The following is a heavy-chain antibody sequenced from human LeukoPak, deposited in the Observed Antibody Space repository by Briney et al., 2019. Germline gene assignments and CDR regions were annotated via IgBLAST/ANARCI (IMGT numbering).Heavy chain of an antibody. CDR3: ARSCCSGGRCYWYYFDY. Sequence: ASVKVSCKASGYTFTTYAMHWVRQAPGQGLEWMGWINAGNGNTKYSQKFQGRVTITRDTSASTAYMELSSLRSEDTAVYYCARSCCSGGRCYWYYFDYWGQGTLVTVSS. J-gene: IGHJ4*02. V-gene: IGHV1-3*01. CDR2: INAGNGNT. D-gene: IGHD2-15*01. CDR1: GYTFTTYA.